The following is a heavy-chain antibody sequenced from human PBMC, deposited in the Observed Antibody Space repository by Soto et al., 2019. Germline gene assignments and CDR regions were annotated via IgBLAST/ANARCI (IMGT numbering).Heavy chain of an antibody. CDR3: ARVGPLWIPAAHIGNDY. V-gene: IGHV1-2*02. CDR1: GYTFTGYY. D-gene: IGHD2-2*01. Sequence: QVQLVESGAEVKKPGASVKVSCKASGYTFTGYYMHWVRQAPGQGLEWMGWINPNSGGTNYAQKFQGRVTMTRDTSISTAYMELSRLRSDDTAVYYCARVGPLWIPAAHIGNDYWGQGTLVTVSS. J-gene: IGHJ4*02. CDR2: INPNSGGT.